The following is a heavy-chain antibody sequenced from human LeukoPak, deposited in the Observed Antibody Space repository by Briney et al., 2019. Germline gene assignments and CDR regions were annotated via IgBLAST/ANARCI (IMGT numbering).Heavy chain of an antibody. CDR2: ISVTGTGI. CDR3: ARTIRVWFCENDY. D-gene: IGHD6-19*01. V-gene: IGHV3-23*01. Sequence: PGRSLRLSCAASGFSLSNFAMSWARQAPGKGLEWISGISVTGTGIYYADSVKGRFHVSKDVSKNHLYVQMNSLRAEDTAVYFCARTIRVWFCENDYWRQGTLVTVSS. CDR1: GFSLSNFA. J-gene: IGHJ4*02.